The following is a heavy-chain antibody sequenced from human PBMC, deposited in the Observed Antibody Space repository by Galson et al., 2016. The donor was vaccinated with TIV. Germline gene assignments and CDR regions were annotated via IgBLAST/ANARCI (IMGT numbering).Heavy chain of an antibody. CDR3: TRGGDYVWGGYREDFDY. V-gene: IGHV3-49*04. CDR2: IRSKAYGGAT. CDR1: GFTFGDYA. J-gene: IGHJ4*02. D-gene: IGHD3-16*02. Sequence: SLRLSCAASGFTFGDYAMSWVRQAPGKGLEWVGFIRSKAYGGATEYVASVKGRFTISRDDSKRIAYLQMNSLKTEDTAVYYCTRGGDYVWGGYREDFDYWGQGTLVTVSS.